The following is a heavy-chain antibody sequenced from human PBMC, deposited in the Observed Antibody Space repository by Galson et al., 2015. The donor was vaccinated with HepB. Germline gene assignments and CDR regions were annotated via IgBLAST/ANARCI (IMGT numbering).Heavy chain of an antibody. D-gene: IGHD2-8*01. CDR3: AKDRWDLLRMGAFDV. CDR2: LSWNSGSY. V-gene: IGHV3-9*01. Sequence: SLRLSCAASGFTFDNFAMHWVRQVPGKGLEWVSSLSWNSGSYGYADSVKGRFTISRDNSKNSLYLQMNSLRPEDTAVYYCAKDRWDLLRMGAFDVWCQGTLVTVSS. J-gene: IGHJ3*01. CDR1: GFTFDNFA.